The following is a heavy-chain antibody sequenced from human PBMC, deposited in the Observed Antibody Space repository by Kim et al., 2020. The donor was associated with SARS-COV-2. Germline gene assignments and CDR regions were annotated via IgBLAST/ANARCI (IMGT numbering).Heavy chain of an antibody. CDR1: GYTFTNYA. V-gene: IGHV1-3*01. CDR2: INAGTGNT. CDR3: ARSGSGSYYYGMDV. D-gene: IGHD3-10*01. Sequence: ASVKVSCKASGYTFTNYAMHWVRQAPGQRLEWMGWINAGTGNTKYSQNFQGRVTITRDTSASTAFMELSSLRSEDTAVYYCARSGSGSYYYGMDVWGQGTTVTVSS. J-gene: IGHJ6*02.